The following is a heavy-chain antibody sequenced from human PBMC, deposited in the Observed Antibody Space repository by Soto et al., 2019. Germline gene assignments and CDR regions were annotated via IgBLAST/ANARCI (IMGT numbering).Heavy chain of an antibody. J-gene: IGHJ6*02. CDR2: IYYSGST. V-gene: IGHV4-59*01. CDR3: ARDRGYSYGYYYYYGMDV. Sequence: SETLSLTCTVSGGSISSYYWSWIRQPPGKGLEWIGYIYYSGSTNYNPSLKSRVTISVDTSKNQFSLKLSSVTAADTAVYYCARDRGYSYGYYYYYGMDVGGQGTTVTVSS. D-gene: IGHD5-18*01. CDR1: GGSISSYY.